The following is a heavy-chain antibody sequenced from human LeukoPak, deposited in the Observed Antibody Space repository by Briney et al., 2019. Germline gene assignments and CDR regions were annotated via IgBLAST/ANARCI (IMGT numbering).Heavy chain of an antibody. V-gene: IGHV4-34*01. J-gene: IGHJ4*02. CDR3: ARDNLIIVDY. Sequence: LETLSLTCAVYGGSFSGYYWSWIRQPPGKGLEWIGEINHSGSTNYNPSLKSRVTISVDTSKNQFSLKLSSVTAADTAVYYCARDNLIIVDYWGQGTLATVSS. CDR2: INHSGST. CDR1: GGSFSGYY. D-gene: IGHD3-10*01.